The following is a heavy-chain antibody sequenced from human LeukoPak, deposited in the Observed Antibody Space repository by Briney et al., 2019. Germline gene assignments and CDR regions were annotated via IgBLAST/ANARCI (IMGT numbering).Heavy chain of an antibody. CDR2: VSVDGSHK. V-gene: IGHV3-30*18. J-gene: IGHJ4*02. CDR3: AKDNADHAIDY. Sequence: GRSLRLSCAASGFTFSTYAMHWVRQAPGKGLEWVAFVSVDGSHKDYGGSVKGRFTISRDNSKNTLYLQMNSLRAEDTAVYYCAKDNADHAIDYWAQGTMVTVSS. CDR1: GFTFSTYA. D-gene: IGHD1-14*01.